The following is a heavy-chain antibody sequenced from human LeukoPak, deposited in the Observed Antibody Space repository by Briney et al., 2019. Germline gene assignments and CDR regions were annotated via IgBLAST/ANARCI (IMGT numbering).Heavy chain of an antibody. CDR1: GYTFTGYY. CDR2: INPNSGGT. Sequence: GASVKVSCKASGYTFTGYYMHWVRQAPGQGLEWMGWINPNSGGTSYAQKFQGRVTMTRDTSISTAYMELSRLRSDDTAVYYCARAYGGYYDSSGYYSYYFDYWGQGTLVTVSS. CDR3: ARAYGGYYDSSGYYSYYFDY. J-gene: IGHJ4*02. D-gene: IGHD3-22*01. V-gene: IGHV1-2*02.